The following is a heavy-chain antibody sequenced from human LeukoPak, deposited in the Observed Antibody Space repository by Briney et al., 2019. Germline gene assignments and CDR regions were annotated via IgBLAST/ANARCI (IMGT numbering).Heavy chain of an antibody. CDR2: INPSNGGT. Sequence: ASVKVSCKASGYSFIGYYVHWVRQAPGQGLKWMGWINPSNGGTNYAQKFQGRVTMTRDTSINIGYLELTRLRSDDTAVYYCVRDNGGVPGTFDLWGQGTLVTVSS. CDR3: VRDNGGVPGTFDL. V-gene: IGHV1-2*02. J-gene: IGHJ4*02. CDR1: GYSFIGYY. D-gene: IGHD1-7*01.